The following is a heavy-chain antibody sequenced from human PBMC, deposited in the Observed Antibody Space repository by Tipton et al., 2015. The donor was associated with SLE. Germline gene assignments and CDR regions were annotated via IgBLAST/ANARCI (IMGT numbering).Heavy chain of an antibody. V-gene: IGHV3-30-3*01. D-gene: IGHD3-3*01. CDR2: ISYDGSNK. CDR1: GFTFSSYV. Sequence: SLRLSCAASGFTFSSYVMYWVRQAPGKGLEWVAVISYDGSNKYYADSVKGRFTISRDNSKNTLYLQMNSLRAEDTAVYYCARSPGLGFLEWFKDWGQGTLVTVSS. J-gene: IGHJ4*02. CDR3: ARSPGLGFLEWFKD.